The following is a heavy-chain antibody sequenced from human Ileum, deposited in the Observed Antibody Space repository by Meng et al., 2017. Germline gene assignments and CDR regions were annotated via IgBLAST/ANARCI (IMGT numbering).Heavy chain of an antibody. CDR2: TIPIFGTA. Sequence: QGQLVQSVGEVKKPGSSVKVSGKASGGTFSSYAISWVRQAPGQGLEWMRGTIPIFGTANYAQKFQGRVTITADKSTSTAYMELSSLRSEDTAVYYCAREGMVRGVPRFDDWGQGTLVTVSS. CDR1: GGTFSSYA. D-gene: IGHD3-10*01. V-gene: IGHV1-69*06. J-gene: IGHJ4*02. CDR3: AREGMVRGVPRFDD.